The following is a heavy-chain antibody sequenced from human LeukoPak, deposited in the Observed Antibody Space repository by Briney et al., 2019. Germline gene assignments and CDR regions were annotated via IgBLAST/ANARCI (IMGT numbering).Heavy chain of an antibody. CDR3: ARRDTVTTDALFDY. CDR2: IYYSGST. Sequence: SETLSLTCTVSGGSISSSSYYWGWIRQPPGKGLEWIGSIYYSGSTYYNPSLKSRVTISVDTSKNQFSLKLSSVTAADTAVYYCARRDTVTTDALFDYRGQGTLVTVSS. CDR1: GGSISSSSYY. D-gene: IGHD4-17*01. J-gene: IGHJ4*02. V-gene: IGHV4-39*01.